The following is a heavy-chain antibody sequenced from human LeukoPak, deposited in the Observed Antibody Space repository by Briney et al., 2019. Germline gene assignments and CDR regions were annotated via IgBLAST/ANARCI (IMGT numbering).Heavy chain of an antibody. CDR1: GYTFTSYA. CDR3: ARVGRYCSSTSCYGPDYYYYYGMDV. V-gene: IGHV1-69*13. J-gene: IGHJ6*02. CDR2: IIPIFGTA. Sequence: SVKVSCKASGYTFTSYAISWVRQAPGQGLEWMGGIIPIFGTANYAQKFQGRVTITADESTSTAYMELSSLRSEDTAVYYCARVGRYCSSTSCYGPDYYYYYGMDVWGQGTTVTVSS. D-gene: IGHD2-2*01.